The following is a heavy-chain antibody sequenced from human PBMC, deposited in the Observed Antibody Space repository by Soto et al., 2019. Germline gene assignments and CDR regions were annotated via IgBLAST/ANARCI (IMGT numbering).Heavy chain of an antibody. CDR3: ARGNRNYFGLNWFDP. CDR1: GYTFTSYA. D-gene: IGHD1-7*01. CDR2: INAGNGNT. Sequence: QVQLVQSGAEVKKPGASVKVSCKASGYTFTSYAMHWVRKAPGQRLEWMGWINAGNGNTKYSQKFQGRVTITRDTSASTAYMELSSLRSEDTAVYYCARGNRNYFGLNWFDPWGQGTLVTVSS. J-gene: IGHJ5*02. V-gene: IGHV1-3*01.